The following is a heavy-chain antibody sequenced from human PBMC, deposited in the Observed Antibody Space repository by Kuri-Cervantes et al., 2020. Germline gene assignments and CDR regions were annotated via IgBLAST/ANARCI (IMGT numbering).Heavy chain of an antibody. CDR2: IYYSGST. CDR1: GGSISSSSYY. CDR3: ACYYNSSGYYDNDAFDI. J-gene: IGHJ3*02. Sequence: GSLRLSCTVSGGSISSSSYYWGWIRQPPGKGLEWIGSIYYSGSTYYNPSLKIRVTISVYTSKNQFSLKLSSVTAADTAVYYCACYYNSSGYYDNDAFDIWGQGTMVTVSS. D-gene: IGHD3-22*01. V-gene: IGHV4-39*01.